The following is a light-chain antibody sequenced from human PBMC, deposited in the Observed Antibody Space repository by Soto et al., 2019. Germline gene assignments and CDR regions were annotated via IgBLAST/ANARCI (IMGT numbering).Light chain of an antibody. J-gene: IGKJ1*01. CDR2: GAS. CDR1: QSVSTY. V-gene: IGKV3-11*01. CDR3: HQRQSWPRT. Sequence: EIVLTQSPATLSLSPGERATLSCRASQSVSTYLAWYQQTPGQGPRLLIYGASNRATGIPARFSGSGSGTDFTLTISDVQPEDFALYYCHQRQSWPRTFGQGTKVDIK.